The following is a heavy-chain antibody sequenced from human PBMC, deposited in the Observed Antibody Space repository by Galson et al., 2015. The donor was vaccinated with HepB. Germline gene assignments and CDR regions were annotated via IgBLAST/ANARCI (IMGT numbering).Heavy chain of an antibody. Sequence: SVKVSCKASGYTFTSYGISWVRQAPGQGLEWMGWISTYSANINYAQKFYGRVTMTTDTSTSTAYMELRSLRSDDTAVYYCARDYCSGGSGIDEGYPFDYWGQGTLVTVSS. CDR3: ARDYCSGGSGIDEGYPFDY. CDR2: ISTYSANI. J-gene: IGHJ4*02. D-gene: IGHD2-15*01. V-gene: IGHV1-18*04. CDR1: GYTFTSYG.